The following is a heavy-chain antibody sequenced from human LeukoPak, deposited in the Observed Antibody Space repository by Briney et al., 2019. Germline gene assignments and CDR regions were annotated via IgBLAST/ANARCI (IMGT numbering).Heavy chain of an antibody. Sequence: SVKVSCKASGGTFSSYAISWVRHAPGQGLEWMGGIIPIFGTANYAQKFQDRVTITTDESTSTAYMELSSLRSEDTAVYYCARDSSSWYQYYFDYWGQGTLVTVSS. J-gene: IGHJ4*02. CDR2: IIPIFGTA. CDR3: ARDSSSWYQYYFDY. V-gene: IGHV1-69*05. D-gene: IGHD6-13*01. CDR1: GGTFSSYA.